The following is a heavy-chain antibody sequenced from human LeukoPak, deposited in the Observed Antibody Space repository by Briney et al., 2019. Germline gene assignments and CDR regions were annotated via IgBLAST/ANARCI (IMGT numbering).Heavy chain of an antibody. V-gene: IGHV4-39*07. Sequence: SETLSLTCTVSGPSISSTIYYWGWIRQPPGKGLEWIGSMHSSGSTYYNPSLKSRVTISIDTSKNQFSLKLSSVTAADTAVYYCARDYGSGSYYNIGTGYNWFDPWGQGTLVTVSS. J-gene: IGHJ5*02. D-gene: IGHD3-10*01. CDR2: MHSSGST. CDR1: GPSISSTIYY. CDR3: ARDYGSGSYYNIGTGYNWFDP.